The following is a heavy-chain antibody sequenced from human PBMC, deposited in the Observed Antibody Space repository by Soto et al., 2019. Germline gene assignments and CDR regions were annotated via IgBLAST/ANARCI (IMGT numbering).Heavy chain of an antibody. V-gene: IGHV5-51*01. D-gene: IGHD5-18*01. CDR3: ARDPGDTAMVYYYYYGMDV. Sequence: GESLKISCKGSGYSFTSYWIGWVRQMPGKGLEWMGIIYPGDSDTRYSPSFQGQVTISADKSISTAYLQWSSLRSEDTAVYYCARDPGDTAMVYYYYYGMDVRGQGTTVTVSS. J-gene: IGHJ6*02. CDR2: IYPGDSDT. CDR1: GYSFTSYW.